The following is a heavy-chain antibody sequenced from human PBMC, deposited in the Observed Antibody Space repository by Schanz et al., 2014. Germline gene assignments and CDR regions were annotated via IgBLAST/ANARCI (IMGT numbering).Heavy chain of an antibody. V-gene: IGHV3-48*01. CDR2: ISGTTTYT. CDR1: GFTFSSYA. CDR3: ARDGDRFYHNYYMDV. J-gene: IGHJ6*03. Sequence: EADLVESGGGLIQRGESLRLSCAASGFTFSSYAMSWVRQAPGKGLEWVSYISGTTTYTNYADSVKGRFTVSRDNARNSLYLHMNTLGAEDTAVYYCARDGDRFYHNYYMDVWGKGNPGHRLL. D-gene: IGHD4-17*01.